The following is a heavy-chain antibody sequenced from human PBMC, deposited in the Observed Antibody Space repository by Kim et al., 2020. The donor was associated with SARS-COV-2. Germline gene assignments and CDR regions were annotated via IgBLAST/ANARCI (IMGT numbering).Heavy chain of an antibody. J-gene: IGHJ6*03. Sequence: DSVQGRFTISRDNAKNSLYLQMNSLRAEDTALYYCAKDPGGYYYYMDVWGKGTTVTVSS. D-gene: IGHD3-10*01. V-gene: IGHV3-9*01. CDR3: AKDPGGYYYYMDV.